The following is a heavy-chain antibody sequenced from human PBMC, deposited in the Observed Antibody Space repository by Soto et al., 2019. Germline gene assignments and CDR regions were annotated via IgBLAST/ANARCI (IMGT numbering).Heavy chain of an antibody. CDR3: ARDLWGYCGTDCYPLDV. D-gene: IGHD2-21*02. J-gene: IGHJ6*02. CDR2: MYNTGST. CDR1: GGSISGYY. Sequence: QVQLQESGPGLVKPSETLSLTCTVSGGSISGYYWSWIRQPPGKGLEWIGYMYNTGSTVYNPSFKSLVTISVDTSKSQFSLRLNSVTAADTAVYYCARDLWGYCGTDCYPLDVWGQGTTVTVSS. V-gene: IGHV4-59*01.